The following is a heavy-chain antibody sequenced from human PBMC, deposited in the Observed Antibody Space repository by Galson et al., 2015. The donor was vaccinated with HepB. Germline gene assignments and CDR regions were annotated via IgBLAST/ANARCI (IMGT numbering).Heavy chain of an antibody. CDR1: GFTFSDYY. CDR2: ISSSSSYT. J-gene: IGHJ5*02. CDR3: AREIFSLGHVDPNWFDP. Sequence: SLRLSCAASGFTFSDYYMSWIRQAPGKGLEWVSYISSSSSYTNYADSVKGRFTISRDNAKNSLYLQMNSLRAEDTAVYYCAREIFSLGHVDPNWFDPWGQGTLVTVSS. D-gene: IGHD3-16*01. V-gene: IGHV3-11*06.